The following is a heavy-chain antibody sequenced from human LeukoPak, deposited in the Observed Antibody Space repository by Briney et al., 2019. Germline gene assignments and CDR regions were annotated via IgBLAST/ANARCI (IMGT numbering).Heavy chain of an antibody. CDR3: AKRSGGRSAATNSDYYYAMDV. J-gene: IGHJ6*02. CDR2: ITWNSRNI. D-gene: IGHD3-10*01. CDR1: GLTFSSHW. V-gene: IGHV3-9*01. Sequence: GGSLRLSCAASGLTFSSHWMHWVRHAPGKGLEWVSGITWNSRNIGYADSVKGRFTISRDNAKNFLYLQMNGLKAEDTASYYCAKRSGGRSAATNSDYYYAMDVWGQGTTVAVSS.